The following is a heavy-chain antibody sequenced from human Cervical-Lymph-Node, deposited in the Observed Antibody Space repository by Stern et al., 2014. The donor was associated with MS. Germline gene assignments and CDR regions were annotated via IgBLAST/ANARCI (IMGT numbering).Heavy chain of an antibody. J-gene: IGHJ6*02. Sequence: EVHQVESGAEVKKPGESLTISCKGFGYSFNIYWIAWVRQRPGKGLEWMGIIYPDDSDTGYSPSFQGQVTFSVDKSISTAYLQWSSLKPSDTATYFCARRGMDVWGQGTSVTVSS. CDR1: GYSFNIYW. CDR3: ARRGMDV. CDR2: IYPDDSDT. V-gene: IGHV5-51*01.